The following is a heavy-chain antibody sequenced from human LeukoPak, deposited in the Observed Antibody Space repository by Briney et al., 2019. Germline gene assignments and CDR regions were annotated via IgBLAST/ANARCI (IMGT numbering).Heavy chain of an antibody. Sequence: SETLSLTCSVSGGSVSSSSYYWGWIRQPPGEGLEWIGSINYSGRTYYNPSLMSRVAMSVDMSENHLTLKLSSVTAADTAVYYCARHRAYSNSWYIESWGQGTLVTVSS. J-gene: IGHJ4*02. D-gene: IGHD6-13*01. CDR2: INYSGRT. CDR1: GGSVSSSSYY. CDR3: ARHRAYSNSWYIES. V-gene: IGHV4-39*01.